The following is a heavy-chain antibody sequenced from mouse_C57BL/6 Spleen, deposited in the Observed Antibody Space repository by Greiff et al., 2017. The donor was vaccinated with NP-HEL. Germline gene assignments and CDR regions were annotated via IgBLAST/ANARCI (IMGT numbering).Heavy chain of an antibody. J-gene: IGHJ1*03. CDR1: GYSITSGYY. CDR3: ARAGDYGYFDV. V-gene: IGHV3-6*01. CDR2: ISYDGSN. Sequence: EVQRVESGPGLVKPSQSLSLTCSVTGYSITSGYYWNWIRQFPGNKLEWMGYISYDGSNNYNPSLKNRISITRDTSKNQFFLKLNSVTTEDTATYYCARAGDYGYFDVWGTGTTVTVSS.